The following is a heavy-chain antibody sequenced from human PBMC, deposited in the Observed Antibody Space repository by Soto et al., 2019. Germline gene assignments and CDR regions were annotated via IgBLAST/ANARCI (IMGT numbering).Heavy chain of an antibody. CDR1: GYTFTGYY. CDR2: INPNSGGT. CDR3: ARWPDGYYYYGMDV. J-gene: IGHJ6*02. Sequence: ASVKVSCKASGYTFTGYYMHWVRQAPGQGLEWMGWINPNSGGTNYAQKFQGWVTMTRDTSISTAYMELSRLRSEDTAVYYCARWPDGYYYYGMDVWGQGTTVTVSS. V-gene: IGHV1-2*04.